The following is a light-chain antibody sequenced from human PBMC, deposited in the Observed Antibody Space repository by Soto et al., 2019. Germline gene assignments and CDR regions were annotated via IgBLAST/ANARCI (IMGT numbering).Light chain of an antibody. CDR3: HTYNSYSLHN. CDR1: QDITTW. CDR2: VAS. V-gene: IGKV1D-16*01. J-gene: IGKJ2*01. Sequence: DIQITHAPSSVSESVVDRVTITCLASQDITTWLTWYQQKPGKAPKLLIYVASSLESGVPSRFSGRGSGTEFTLTIRSLQPDDCATYYCHTYNSYSLHNCGQG.